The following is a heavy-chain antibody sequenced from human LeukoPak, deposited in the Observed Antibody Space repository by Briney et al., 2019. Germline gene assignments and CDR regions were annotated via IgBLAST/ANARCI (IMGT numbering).Heavy chain of an antibody. CDR1: GYSISSGYY. CDR2: IYHSGST. Sequence: NASETLSLTCTVSGYSISSGYYWGWIRQPPGKGLEWIGSIYHSGSTYYNPSLKSRVTISVDTSKNHFSLKLSSVTAADTAVYYCAREGITMIKAPVAFDIWGQGTMVTGSS. CDR3: AREGITMIKAPVAFDI. D-gene: IGHD3-22*01. J-gene: IGHJ3*02. V-gene: IGHV4-38-2*02.